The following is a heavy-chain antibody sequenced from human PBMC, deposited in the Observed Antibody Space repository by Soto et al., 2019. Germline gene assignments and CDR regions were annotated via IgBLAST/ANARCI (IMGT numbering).Heavy chain of an antibody. Sequence: QVQLVQSGAEVKKPGASVKVSCKASGYTFTSYYIHCVRQAPGQGLELMGVINPSGGGTSYAQKFQCRVTMTRDTSTSTVYMELSSLRSEDTAVYYCARVRGGELYDGMDVWGQGTMV. CDR2: INPSGGGT. J-gene: IGHJ6*02. D-gene: IGHD3-10*01. CDR1: GYTFTSYY. V-gene: IGHV1-46*01. CDR3: ARVRGGELYDGMDV.